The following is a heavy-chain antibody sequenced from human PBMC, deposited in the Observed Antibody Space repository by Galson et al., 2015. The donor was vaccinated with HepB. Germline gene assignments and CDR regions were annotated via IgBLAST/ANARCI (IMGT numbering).Heavy chain of an antibody. D-gene: IGHD2-2*01. CDR2: ISYDGTYE. CDR1: GFTFSSYA. J-gene: IGHJ4*02. CDR3: ARDSDGVDQMLIWAAKNYFDS. V-gene: IGHV3-30*04. Sequence: SLRLSCAASGFTFSSYAMHWVRQAPGKGLEWVAFISYDGTYESYADSVKGRFTISRDNSKNTLYLQMNSLRAEDTAVYYCARDSDGVDQMLIWAAKNYFDSWGQGTRVTVSS.